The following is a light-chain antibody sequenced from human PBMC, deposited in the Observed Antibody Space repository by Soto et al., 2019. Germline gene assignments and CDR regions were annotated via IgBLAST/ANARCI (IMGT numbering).Light chain of an antibody. Sequence: IHMTDSPASLSASVLYRVTITCRTIQTISTYLTVYQQKPGRAPNLLIYASSSLQTGVPSRFSGSGSGTDFTLTISSLQPEDFATYYCQQSYSTPPTFGQGTRLEI. CDR2: ASS. V-gene: IGKV1-39*01. J-gene: IGKJ5*01. CDR3: QQSYSTPPT. CDR1: QTISTY.